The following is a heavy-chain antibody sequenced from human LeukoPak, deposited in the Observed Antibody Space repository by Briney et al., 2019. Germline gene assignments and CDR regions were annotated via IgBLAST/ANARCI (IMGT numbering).Heavy chain of an antibody. CDR2: VYYSGTT. CDR1: GDSISSSTYY. D-gene: IGHD3-3*01. J-gene: IGHJ4*02. Sequence: PSETLSLTCTVSGDSISSSTYYWAWLRQPPGKGLEWIVSVYYSGTTYHNPSLMSRVTTSVDTSKNQFSLRLSSVTAADTAVYYCARGYHDFWSGYYYNSYFDYWGQGALVTVSS. V-gene: IGHV4-39*01. CDR3: ARGYHDFWSGYYYNSYFDY.